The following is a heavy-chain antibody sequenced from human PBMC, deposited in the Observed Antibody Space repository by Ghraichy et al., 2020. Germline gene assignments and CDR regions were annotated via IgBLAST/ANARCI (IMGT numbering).Heavy chain of an antibody. D-gene: IGHD3-3*01. CDR2: ISSSGIYT. Sequence: GGSLRLSCAASGFTFSNYYMSWIRQAPGKGLEWVSSISSSGIYTNYADSVKGRFTISRDNAKNALYLQMNSLRAEDTAVYYCARDFYFRIGCDGDAEGMDYWGQGTLVTVSS. V-gene: IGHV3-11*06. CDR3: ARDFYFRIGCDGDAEGMDY. J-gene: IGHJ4*02. CDR1: GFTFSNYY.